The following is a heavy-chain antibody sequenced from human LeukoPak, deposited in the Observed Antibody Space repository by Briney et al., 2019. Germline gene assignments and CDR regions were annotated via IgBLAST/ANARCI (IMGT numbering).Heavy chain of an antibody. V-gene: IGHV1-3*01. CDR1: GYTFTGYY. D-gene: IGHD3-10*01. CDR2: INAGNGNT. Sequence: ASVKVSCKASGYTFTGYYMHWVRQAPGQRLEWMGWINAGNGNTKYSQKFQGRVTITRDTSASTAYMELSSLRSEDTAVYYCARMYGSGSYSDYWGQGTLVTVSS. J-gene: IGHJ4*02. CDR3: ARMYGSGSYSDY.